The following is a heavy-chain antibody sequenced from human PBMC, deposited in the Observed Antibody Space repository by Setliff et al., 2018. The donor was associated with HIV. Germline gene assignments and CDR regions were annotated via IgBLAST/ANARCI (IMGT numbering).Heavy chain of an antibody. D-gene: IGHD3-16*01. CDR1: GYSISSGYY. Sequence: PSETLSLTCGVSGYSISSGYYWGWIRQPPGKGLEWIGSIYHTGITYYNPSLQSRLTISVDTSNNQFSLSLNSVTAADTAVYFCARGGAVSADFDSWGQGTLVTVSS. V-gene: IGHV4-38-2*01. J-gene: IGHJ5*01. CDR3: ARGGAVSADFDS. CDR2: IYHTGIT.